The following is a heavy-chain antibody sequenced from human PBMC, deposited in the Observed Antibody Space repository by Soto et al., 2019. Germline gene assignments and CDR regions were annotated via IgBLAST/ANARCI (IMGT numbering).Heavy chain of an antibody. CDR3: AKEGIGSGVYYYYYMDV. CDR2: ISGSGGST. J-gene: IGHJ6*03. CDR1: GFTFSSYP. V-gene: IGHV3-23*01. D-gene: IGHD3-10*01. Sequence: PGGSLRLSYAASGFTFSSYPMSRVRQDPGKGLEWVSAISGSGGSTYYADSVKGRFTISRDNSKNTLYLQMNSLRAEDTAVYYCAKEGIGSGVYYYYYMDVWGKGTTVTVSS.